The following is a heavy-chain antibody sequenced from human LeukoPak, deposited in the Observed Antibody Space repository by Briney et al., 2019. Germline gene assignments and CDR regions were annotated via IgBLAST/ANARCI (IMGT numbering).Heavy chain of an antibody. CDR1: GFTFDDYA. D-gene: IGHD6-13*01. V-gene: IGHV3-9*03. Sequence: PGRSLRLSCAASGFTFDDYAMHWVRHAPGKGLEWVSGISWNSGSIGYADSVKGRFTISRDNAKNSLYLQMNSLRAEDMALYYCAKGYSSSWLTYYFDYWGQGTLVTVSS. CDR3: AKGYSSSWLTYYFDY. CDR2: ISWNSGSI. J-gene: IGHJ4*02.